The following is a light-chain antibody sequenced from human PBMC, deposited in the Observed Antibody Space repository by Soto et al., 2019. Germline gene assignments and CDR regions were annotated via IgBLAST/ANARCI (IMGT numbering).Light chain of an antibody. Sequence: QSVLTQPPSVSGAPGQRVTISCTGSSSNIGAGYDVHWYQPLPGTAPKLLIYGNSNRPSGVPDRFSGSKSGTSASLPITGLQAEDEADYYCQSYDSSLSGWVFGGGTKLTVL. CDR2: GNS. J-gene: IGLJ3*02. CDR1: SSNIGAGYD. V-gene: IGLV1-40*01. CDR3: QSYDSSLSGWV.